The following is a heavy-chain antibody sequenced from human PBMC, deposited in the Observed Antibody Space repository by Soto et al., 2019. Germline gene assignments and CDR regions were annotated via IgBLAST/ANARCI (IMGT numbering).Heavy chain of an antibody. CDR1: GFTFSSYV. CDR3: AKGGTMSCFDY. Sequence: PGGSLRLSCAASGFTFSSYVMSWVRQAPGKGLEWVSGISTSGAATYDADSVKGRFTISRDNSKSTLYLQMNSLRDEDTAVYYCAKGGTMSCFDYRGQGALVTVSS. D-gene: IGHD3-22*01. CDR2: ISTSGAAT. J-gene: IGHJ4*02. V-gene: IGHV3-23*01.